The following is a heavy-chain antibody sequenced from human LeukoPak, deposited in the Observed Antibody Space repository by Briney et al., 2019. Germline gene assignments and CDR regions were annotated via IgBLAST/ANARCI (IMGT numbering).Heavy chain of an antibody. V-gene: IGHV3-7*01. Sequence: GGSLRLSCAASGFTFSSYWMSWDRQAPGKGLEWVADIKQDGSEKYYVDSVKGRFTISRDNAKNSLYLQMNSLRAEDTAVYYCAREDYYDSSGYYYEDAFDIWGQGTMVTVSS. CDR1: GFTFSSYW. CDR3: AREDYYDSSGYYYEDAFDI. D-gene: IGHD3-22*01. CDR2: IKQDGSEK. J-gene: IGHJ3*02.